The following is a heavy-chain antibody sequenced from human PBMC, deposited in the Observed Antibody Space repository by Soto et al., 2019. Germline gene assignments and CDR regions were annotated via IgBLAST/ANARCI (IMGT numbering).Heavy chain of an antibody. CDR1: GFTVSSNY. Sequence: EVQLVETGGGLIQPGGSLRLSCAASGFTVSSNYMSWVRQAPGKGLEWVSVIYSGGSTYYADSVKGRFTISRDNSKNTLYLQMNSLRAEDTAVYYCARDKVGRFLEWWFDPWGQGTLVTVSS. J-gene: IGHJ5*02. CDR2: IYSGGST. D-gene: IGHD3-3*01. V-gene: IGHV3-53*02. CDR3: ARDKVGRFLEWWFDP.